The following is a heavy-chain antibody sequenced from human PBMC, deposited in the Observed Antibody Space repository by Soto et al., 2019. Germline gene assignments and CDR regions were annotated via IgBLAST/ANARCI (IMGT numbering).Heavy chain of an antibody. CDR2: INPNSGGT. D-gene: IGHD6-19*01. Sequence: ASVKVSCKASGYTFTGYYMHWVRQAPGQGLEWMGWINPNSGGTNYAQKFQGWVTMTGDTSISTAYMELSRLRSDDTAVYYCARRAEAVAGTFDFEYWGQGTLVTVSS. J-gene: IGHJ4*02. CDR1: GYTFTGYY. V-gene: IGHV1-2*04. CDR3: ARRAEAVAGTFDFEY.